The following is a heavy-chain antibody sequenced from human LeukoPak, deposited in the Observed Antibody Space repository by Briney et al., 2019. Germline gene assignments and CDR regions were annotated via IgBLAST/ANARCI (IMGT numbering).Heavy chain of an antibody. J-gene: IGHJ4*02. V-gene: IGHV3-23*01. D-gene: IGHD2-2*01. CDR2: ISGSGGST. CDR3: ANRLVGPTFRFDY. Sequence: GGSLRLSCAASGFTFSSYAMSWVRQAPGKGLEWVSAISGSGGSTYYADSVKGRFTISRDNSKNTLYLQMNSLRAEDTAVYYCANRLVGPTFRFDYWGQGTLVTVSS. CDR1: GFTFSSYA.